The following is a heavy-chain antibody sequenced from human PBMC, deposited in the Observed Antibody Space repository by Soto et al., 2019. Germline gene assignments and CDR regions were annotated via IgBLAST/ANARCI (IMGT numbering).Heavy chain of an antibody. D-gene: IGHD4-4*01. CDR3: GKHPATSVPHLYGMDV. V-gene: IGHV4-39*01. J-gene: IGHJ6*02. Sequence: ESLSLTCTVSGVSVSSSSCLWGWIRQSPGKELEWIGSIYYSGTTYYNPSLKSRVTISVDTSKSQFSLKVSSVTAADTAVYYCGKHPATSVPHLYGMDVWDQGNTVTVSS. CDR2: IYYSGTT. CDR1: GVSVSSSSCL.